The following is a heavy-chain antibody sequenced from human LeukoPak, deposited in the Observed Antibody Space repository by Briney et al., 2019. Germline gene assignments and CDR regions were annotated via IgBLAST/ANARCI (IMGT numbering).Heavy chain of an antibody. D-gene: IGHD1-26*01. CDR3: ARGRPYSGGYHLDY. J-gene: IGHJ4*02. CDR1: GGSISSGGYY. Sequence: SETLSLTCTVSGGSISSGGYYWSWIRQHPGKGLEWIGYIYYSGSTYYNPSLKSRVTMSVDTSKNQFFLKLNSVTAADTAVYYRARGRPYSGGYHLDYWGQGTLVTVSA. CDR2: IYYSGST. V-gene: IGHV4-39*01.